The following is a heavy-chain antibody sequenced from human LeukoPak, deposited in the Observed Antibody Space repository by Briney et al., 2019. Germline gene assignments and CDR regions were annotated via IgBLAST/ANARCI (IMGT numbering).Heavy chain of an antibody. V-gene: IGHV1-69*04. J-gene: IGHJ6*02. Sequence: ASVKVSCKASGGTFSSYAISWVRQAPGQGLEWMGRIIPILGIANYAQKFQGRVTITADKSTSTAYMELSSLRSEDTAVYYCARDGYSSGWWGVSLTYYYYYGMDVWGQGTTVTVSS. CDR2: IIPILGIA. CDR3: ARDGYSSGWWGVSLTYYYYYGMDV. CDR1: GGTFSSYA. D-gene: IGHD6-19*01.